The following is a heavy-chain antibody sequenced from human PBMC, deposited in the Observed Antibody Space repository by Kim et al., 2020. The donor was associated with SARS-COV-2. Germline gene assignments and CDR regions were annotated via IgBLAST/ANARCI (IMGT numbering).Heavy chain of an antibody. J-gene: IGHJ4*01. CDR3: ARDGHYSGDSGYYPDY. D-gene: IGHD3-22*01. CDR1: GFTFSSYT. CDR2: ISTSSAYI. V-gene: IGHV3-21*01. Sequence: GGSLRLSCAASGFTFSSYTMNWVRQAPGKGLEWVSSISTSSAYIFYSDSVKGRFTISRDNAKNSVYLQMNSLRADDTALYYCARDGHYSGDSGYYPDYWG.